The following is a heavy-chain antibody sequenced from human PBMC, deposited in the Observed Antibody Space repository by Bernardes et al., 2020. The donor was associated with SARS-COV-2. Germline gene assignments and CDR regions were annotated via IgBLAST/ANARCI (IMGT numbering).Heavy chain of an antibody. CDR2: IFWDDDK. Sequence: SGPTLVKPTQTLTLTCSFSGFSISSTGVGVGWIRQPPGKALEWLALIFWDDDKRYKSSLKDRLTITKDTSKNQVVLKMTNMDPVDTATYYCAHRHGASGWNRHYFDSWGRGLLVTVSS. CDR3: AHRHGASGWNRHYFDS. J-gene: IGHJ4*02. D-gene: IGHD6-19*01. V-gene: IGHV2-5*02. CDR1: GFSISSTGVG.